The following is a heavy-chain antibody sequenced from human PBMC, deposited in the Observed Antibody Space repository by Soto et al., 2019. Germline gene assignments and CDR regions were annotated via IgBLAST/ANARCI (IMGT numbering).Heavy chain of an antibody. D-gene: IGHD6-19*01. CDR3: ARGGYSSGWFRF. V-gene: IGHV4-34*01. CDR1: GGSFRGYH. CDR2: INNSGST. J-gene: IGHJ4*02. Sequence: SETLSLTCAVHGGSFRGYHWTWIRQPPGKGLEWVGEINNSGSTNDNPSLKSRVTISRDTSKNQFSLGLSSVTAADTAIYYCARGGYSSGWFRFWGQGSLVTVSS.